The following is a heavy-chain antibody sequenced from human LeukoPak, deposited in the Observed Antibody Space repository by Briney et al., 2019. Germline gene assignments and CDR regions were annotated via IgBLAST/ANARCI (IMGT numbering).Heavy chain of an antibody. CDR2: INPNNGGT. V-gene: IGHV1-2*06. D-gene: IGHD2-2*01. Sequence: ASVKVSCKASGYTFTGYYMHWVRQAPGQGLERMGRINPNNGGTNYAQRFQGRVTMTRDTSISTVYMELSRLRSDDTAVFYCATYEDCTITSCFHYWGQGTLVTVSS. CDR3: ATYEDCTITSCFHY. CDR1: GYTFTGYY. J-gene: IGHJ4*02.